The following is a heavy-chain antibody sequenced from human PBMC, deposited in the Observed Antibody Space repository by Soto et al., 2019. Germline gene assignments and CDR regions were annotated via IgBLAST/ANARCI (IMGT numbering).Heavy chain of an antibody. CDR3: ATATISPVSATLYHYGMDV. D-gene: IGHD6-25*01. J-gene: IGHJ6*02. V-gene: IGHV1-69*01. CDR1: GGTFNNFA. CDR2: IMPVFHTT. Sequence: QVQLVQSGAEVKKPGSSVKVSCPASGGTFNNFAFTWVRQAPGQGLEWLGGIMPVFHTTNIAQTFQDRITVTADDFTTTVYMEMTSLRYDDTAVYYCATATISPVSATLYHYGMDVWGQGTTGTVSS.